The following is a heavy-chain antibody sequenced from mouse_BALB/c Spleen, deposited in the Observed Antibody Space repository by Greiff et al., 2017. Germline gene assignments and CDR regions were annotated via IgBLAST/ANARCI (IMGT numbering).Heavy chain of an antibody. V-gene: IGHV1-69*02. J-gene: IGHJ4*01. CDR3: ARRRVDDYYAMDY. CDR1: GYTFTSYW. Sequence: QVKLKQPGAELVKPGASVKLSCKASGYTFTSYWMHWVKQRPGQGLEWIGEIDPSDSYTNYNQKFKGKATLTVDKSSSTAYMQLSSLTSEDSAVYYCARRRVDDYYAMDYWGQGTSVTVSS. CDR2: IDPSDSYT.